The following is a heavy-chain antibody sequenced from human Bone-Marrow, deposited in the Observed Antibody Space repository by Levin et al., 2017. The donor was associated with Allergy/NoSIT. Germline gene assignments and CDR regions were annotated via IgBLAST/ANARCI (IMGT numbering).Heavy chain of an antibody. Sequence: LGESLKISCTASGFTFGDYSMSWFRQAPGKGLEWVGLIRNKAYGETTEYAASVKGRFTMSKDDSKSIAYLQLNSLRSEDTAVYYCSRDEYGTGIAYDWGQGTLVTVSS. V-gene: IGHV3-49*03. D-gene: IGHD3-10*01. J-gene: IGHJ4*02. CDR3: SRDEYGTGIAYD. CDR1: GFTFGDYS. CDR2: IRNKAYGETT.